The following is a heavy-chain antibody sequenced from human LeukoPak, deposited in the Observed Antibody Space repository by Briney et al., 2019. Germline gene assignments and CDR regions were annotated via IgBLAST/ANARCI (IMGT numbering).Heavy chain of an antibody. V-gene: IGHV4-59*01. CDR1: GGSISSYY. J-gene: IGHJ4*02. CDR3: ARAEWELGGGLFDY. CDR2: IYYSGST. D-gene: IGHD1-26*01. Sequence: SETLSLTCTVSGGSISSYYWSWIRQPPGKGLEWIGYIYYSGSTSYNPSLKSRVTISVDTSKNQFSLKLSSVTAADTAVYYCARAEWELGGGLFDYWGQGTLVTVSS.